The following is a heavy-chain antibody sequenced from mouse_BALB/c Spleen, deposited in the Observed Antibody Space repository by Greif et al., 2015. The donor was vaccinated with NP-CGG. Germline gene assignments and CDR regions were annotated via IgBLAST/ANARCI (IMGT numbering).Heavy chain of an antibody. V-gene: IGHV1-77*01. J-gene: IGHJ4*01. CDR2: IYPGSGNT. CDR3: AKVTTVVPYAMDY. Sequence: QVQLQQSGAELARPGASVKLSCKASGYTFTDYYINWVKQRTGQGLEWIGEIYPGSGNTYYNEKFKGKATLTADKSSSTAYMQLSSLTSEDSAVYFCAKVTTVVPYAMDYWGQGTSVTVSS. D-gene: IGHD1-1*01. CDR1: GYTFTDYY.